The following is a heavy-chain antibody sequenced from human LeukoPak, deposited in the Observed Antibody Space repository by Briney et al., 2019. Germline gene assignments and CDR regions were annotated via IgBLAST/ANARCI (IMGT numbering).Heavy chain of an antibody. D-gene: IGHD5-12*01. V-gene: IGHV3-23*01. CDR3: ARGGYDPFDY. CDR1: GFTFSSYG. CDR2: ISGSGGST. Sequence: PGGSLRLSCAASGFTFSSYGMSWVRQAPGKGLEWVSAISGSGGSTYYADSVKGRFTISRDNSKNTLYLQMNSLRAEDTAVYYCARGGYDPFDYWGQGTLVTVSS. J-gene: IGHJ4*02.